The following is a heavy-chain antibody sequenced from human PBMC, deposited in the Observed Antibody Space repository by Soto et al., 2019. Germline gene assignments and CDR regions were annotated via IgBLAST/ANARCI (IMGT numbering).Heavy chain of an antibody. D-gene: IGHD1-26*01. CDR1: GGSVSSGSYY. V-gene: IGHV4-61*01. CDR3: ARGDVEGAITAYYFDY. CDR2: IYDSGST. J-gene: IGHJ4*02. Sequence: PSETLSLTCTVSGGSVSSGSYYWSWIRQPPGKGLEWIGYIYDSGSTNYNPSLKSRVTISVDTSKNQFSLKLSSVTAADTAVYYCARGDVEGAITAYYFDYWGQGTLVTVSS.